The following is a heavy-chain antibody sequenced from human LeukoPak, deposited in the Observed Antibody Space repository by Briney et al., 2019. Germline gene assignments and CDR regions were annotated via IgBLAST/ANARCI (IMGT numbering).Heavy chain of an antibody. CDR2: IYHSGST. CDR1: GYSISSGYY. CDR3: ARATVAVPDY. J-gene: IGHJ4*02. Sequence: PSETLSLTCAVSGYSISSGYYWGWIRQPPGKGLEWIGSIYHSGSTYYNPSLKSRVTISVDTSKNQFSLKLSSVTAADTAVYYCARATVAVPDYWGQGTLVTVSS. D-gene: IGHD6-19*01. V-gene: IGHV4-38-2*01.